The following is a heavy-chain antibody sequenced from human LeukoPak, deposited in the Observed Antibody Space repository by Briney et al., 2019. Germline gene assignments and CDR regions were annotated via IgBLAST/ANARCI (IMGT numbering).Heavy chain of an antibody. J-gene: IGHJ4*02. CDR3: AKHHYSSSRDYFDY. CDR2: ISGSGGST. D-gene: IGHD6-13*01. CDR1: GFTFGTYA. V-gene: IGHV3-23*01. Sequence: GGSLRLPCAASGFTFGTYAMTWVRQAPGKGLEWVSVISGSGGSTNYADSVKGRFIISRDNSRNTLFLQMNSLRAEDTAVYYCAKHHYSSSRDYFDYWGQGTLVTVSS.